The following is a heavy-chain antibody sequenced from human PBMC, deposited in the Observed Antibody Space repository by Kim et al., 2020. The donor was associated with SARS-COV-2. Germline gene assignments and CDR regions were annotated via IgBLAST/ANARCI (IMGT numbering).Heavy chain of an antibody. CDR3: ARKDGAAAGCGY. D-gene: IGHD6-13*01. V-gene: IGHV3-48*04. Sequence: YYADSVKGRFTISRDNAKNSLYLQMNSLRAEDTAVYYCARKDGAAAGCGYWGQGTLVTVSS. J-gene: IGHJ4*02.